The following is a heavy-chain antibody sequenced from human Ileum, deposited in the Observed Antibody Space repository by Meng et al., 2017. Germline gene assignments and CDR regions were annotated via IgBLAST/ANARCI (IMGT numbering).Heavy chain of an antibody. CDR2: IHPRGENI. V-gene: IGHV1-46*01. CDR1: GYTFTNNY. CDR3: ASDHSHGDDWYGYWFDP. J-gene: IGHJ5*01. D-gene: IGHD3-9*01. Sequence: ASVKVSCKASGYTFTNNYIHWVRQAPGQGLEWMATIHPRGENIVLAQEFQGRVTLTTDTSTATVYMEVTSLRFEDTAIYYCASDHSHGDDWYGYWFDPWGQGTMVTVSS.